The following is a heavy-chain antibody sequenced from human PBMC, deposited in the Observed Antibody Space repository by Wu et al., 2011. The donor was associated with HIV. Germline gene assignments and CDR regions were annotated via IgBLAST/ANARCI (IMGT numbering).Heavy chain of an antibody. CDR1: GYTFTGYY. V-gene: IGHV1-2*02. D-gene: IGHD2-15*01. CDR2: INPNNGGT. J-gene: IGHJ4*02. CDR3: ARPYCSGGNCLGFDY. Sequence: QVQLVQSGAEVKKPGASVKVSCKASGYTFTGYYMYWVRQAPGQGLEWMGWINPNNGGTNYAQKFQGRVTMTRDTSISAAYMELSRLRPDDTAVYYCARPYCSGGNCLGFDYWGQGTLVTVSS.